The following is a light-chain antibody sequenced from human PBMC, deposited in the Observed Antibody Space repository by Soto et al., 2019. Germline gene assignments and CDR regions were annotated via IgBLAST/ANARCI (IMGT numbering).Light chain of an antibody. CDR3: QQYGSSLGYT. J-gene: IGKJ2*01. CDR2: GAT. V-gene: IGKV3-20*01. Sequence: ENVLTQSPGTLSLSPGERATLSCRASQCVSSNYFVGYQQKPGQAPRLIIYGATSRATGIPDRFSGSGSGTDFTLTISRLEPEDFAVYYCQQYGSSLGYTFGQGTKLEIK. CDR1: QCVSSNY.